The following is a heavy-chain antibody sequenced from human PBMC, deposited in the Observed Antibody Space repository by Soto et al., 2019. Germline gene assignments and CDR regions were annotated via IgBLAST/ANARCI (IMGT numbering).Heavy chain of an antibody. CDR1: GFSLSTSGVG. CDR2: IYCDDDK. Sequence: SGPTLVNPTQTLTLTCTFSGFSLSTSGVGVGWIRQPPGKALEWLALIYCDDDKRYSPSLRSRLTISKDTSKNQVVLTMTNMDPVDTATYYCIQSRCGGDCLQSYASHYYYGMDVWGQGTTVPVSS. CDR3: IQSRCGGDCLQSYASHYYYGMDV. J-gene: IGHJ6*02. D-gene: IGHD2-21*02. V-gene: IGHV2-5*02.